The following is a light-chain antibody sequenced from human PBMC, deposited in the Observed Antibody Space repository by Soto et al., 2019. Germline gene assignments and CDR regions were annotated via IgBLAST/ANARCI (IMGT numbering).Light chain of an antibody. Sequence: EIVLTQSPGTLSLSPGERATLSCRASQSVSSTYLAWYQQKPGQAPRLLIYGASTRATGIPDRFSGSWSGTDFTLTISRLEPEDFAVYYCQRYGSYPSCTFGKRTKVE. J-gene: IGKJ1*01. CDR1: QSVSSTY. CDR2: GAS. V-gene: IGKV3-20*01. CDR3: QRYGSYPSCT.